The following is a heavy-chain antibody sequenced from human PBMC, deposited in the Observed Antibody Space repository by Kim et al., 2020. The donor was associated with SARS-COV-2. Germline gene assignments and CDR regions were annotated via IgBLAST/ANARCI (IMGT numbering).Heavy chain of an antibody. CDR1: GGSISSSSYY. CDR2: IYYSGST. D-gene: IGHD3-10*01. CDR3: ARLGSGSYYSVWGIDY. Sequence: SETLSLTCTVSGGSISSSSYYWGWIRQPPGKGLEWIGSIYYSGSTYYNPSLKSRVTISVDTSKNQFSLKLSSVTAADTAVYYCARLGSGSYYSVWGIDYWGQGTLVTVSS. J-gene: IGHJ4*02. V-gene: IGHV4-39*01.